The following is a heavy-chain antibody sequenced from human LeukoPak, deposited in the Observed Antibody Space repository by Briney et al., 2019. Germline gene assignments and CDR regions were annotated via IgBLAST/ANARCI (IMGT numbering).Heavy chain of an antibody. CDR3: ARAGFYDSSDAFDI. CDR2: MNPNSGNT. Sequence: ASMKVSCKASGYTFTSYDINWVRQATGQGLEWMGWMNPNSGNTGYAQKFQGRVTMTRNTSISTAYMELSSLRSEDTAVYYCARAGFYDSSDAFDIWGQGTMVTVSS. V-gene: IGHV1-8*01. CDR1: GYTFTSYD. J-gene: IGHJ3*02. D-gene: IGHD5/OR15-5a*01.